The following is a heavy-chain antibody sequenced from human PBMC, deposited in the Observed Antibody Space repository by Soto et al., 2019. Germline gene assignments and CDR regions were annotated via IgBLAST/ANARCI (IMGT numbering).Heavy chain of an antibody. CDR1: GFTFSSYG. CDR2: IQQDGSER. J-gene: IGHJ4*02. CDR3: AREPAIQVDY. V-gene: IGHV3-7*01. Sequence: EVQLVESGGGLVQPGGSLRLSCAASGFTFSSYGRSWVRQAPGKGLEWVANIQQDGSERNYVDSVKGRFTISRDNAKNSLYLQMNSLRAEDTAVYYCAREPAIQVDYWGQGILVTVSS.